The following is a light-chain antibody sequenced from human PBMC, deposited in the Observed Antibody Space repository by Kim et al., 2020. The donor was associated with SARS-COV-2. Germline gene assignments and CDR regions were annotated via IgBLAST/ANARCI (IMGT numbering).Light chain of an antibody. CDR3: QHYGGSLFS. J-gene: IGKJ2*03. Sequence: LSAGERAALSCRASQSVGRSYLAWYEQKPGQSPRLLIYGVSSRAPGIPDRFIGGGSGTDFTLTISRLEPEDFAVYYCQHYGGSLFSFGQGTKLEI. V-gene: IGKV3-20*01. CDR1: QSVGRSY. CDR2: GVS.